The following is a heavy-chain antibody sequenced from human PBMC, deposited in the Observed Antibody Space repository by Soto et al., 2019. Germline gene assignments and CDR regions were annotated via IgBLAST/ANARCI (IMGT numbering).Heavy chain of an antibody. CDR1: GGSFRDYS. Sequence: QVQLQQWGAGLLKPSETLSLTCAVYGGSFRDYSWTWIRQPPGKGLEWIGEINERGSTNYTPSLERRVTISRDTSNNCFSLKMSAVTAADTAVYYCARGSHTLHSYDRSGFYHYVDYWGQGSLVTVSS. CDR3: ARGSHTLHSYDRSGFYHYVDY. J-gene: IGHJ4*02. V-gene: IGHV4-34*01. D-gene: IGHD3-22*01. CDR2: INERGST.